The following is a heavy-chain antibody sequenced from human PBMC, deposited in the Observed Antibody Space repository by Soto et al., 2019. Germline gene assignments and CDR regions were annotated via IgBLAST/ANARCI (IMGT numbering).Heavy chain of an antibody. D-gene: IGHD3-3*01. CDR3: ARQGYHDLWSGYPAPDYGMDV. V-gene: IGHV5-51*01. Sequence: GESLKISCTGSGYIFTNYWIGWVRQMPGKGLEWMGIIYPGDSHTRYSPSFQGQVTISVDTSMSSAYLQWSSLKASDTAKYYCARQGYHDLWSGYPAPDYGMDVWGQGTTVTVSS. CDR2: IYPGDSHT. CDR1: GYIFTNYW. J-gene: IGHJ6*02.